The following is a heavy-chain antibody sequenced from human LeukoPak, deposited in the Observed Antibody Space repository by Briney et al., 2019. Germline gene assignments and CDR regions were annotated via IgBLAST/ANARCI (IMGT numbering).Heavy chain of an antibody. CDR2: ISSTSSTI. CDR1: GFTFTTYT. Sequence: PGESLRLSCAASGFTFTTYTMNWVRRAPGKGLEWISYISSTSSTIEYADSVKGRFTISGDNAKNPLYLQMNSLRDEDTAVYYCARSRGNDYWGRGTLVTVSS. J-gene: IGHJ4*02. V-gene: IGHV3-48*02. CDR3: ARSRGNDY.